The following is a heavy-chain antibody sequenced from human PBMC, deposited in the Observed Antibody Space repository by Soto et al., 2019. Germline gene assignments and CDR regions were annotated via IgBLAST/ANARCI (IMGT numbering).Heavy chain of an antibody. CDR2: INLSGNT. CDR1: GESFSGYH. CDR3: ARVLVTYGGIMVPYNWFDT. Sequence: LETLSLTCALFGESFSGYHWTWIRQSTGKGLEWIGEINLSGNTNYNPSLKSRVTISIDTPKKQFSLKLTSVTAADTAIYYCARVLVTYGGIMVPYNWFDTWGQGNLVTVSS. J-gene: IGHJ5*02. D-gene: IGHD3-16*01. V-gene: IGHV4-34*01.